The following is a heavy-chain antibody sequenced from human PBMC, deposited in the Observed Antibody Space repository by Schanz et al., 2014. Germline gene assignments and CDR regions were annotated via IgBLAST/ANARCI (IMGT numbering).Heavy chain of an antibody. J-gene: IGHJ4*02. Sequence: EEQLVESGGGLVQPGGSLRLSCAASGITFSSHSFNWVRQAPGKGLEWISYITYNGGTIYYADSVKGRFTMSRDNAKNSVFLQMNSLRAEDTALYYCARDRRNADLDYWGQGTLVTVSS. V-gene: IGHV3-48*01. D-gene: IGHD1-1*01. CDR1: GITFSSHS. CDR3: ARDRRNADLDY. CDR2: ITYNGGTI.